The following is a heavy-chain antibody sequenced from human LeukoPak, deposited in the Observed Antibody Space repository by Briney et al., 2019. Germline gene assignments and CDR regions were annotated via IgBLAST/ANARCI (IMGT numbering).Heavy chain of an antibody. D-gene: IGHD5-18*01. Sequence: PGGSLRLSCAASGFTFSDYYMSWIRQAPGKGLEWVSSISSSSSYIYYADSVKGRFTISRDNAKNSLYLQMNSLRAEDTAVYYCAREGYSYGSFDYWGQGTLVTVSS. J-gene: IGHJ4*02. V-gene: IGHV3-11*06. CDR2: ISSSSSYI. CDR1: GFTFSDYY. CDR3: AREGYSYGSFDY.